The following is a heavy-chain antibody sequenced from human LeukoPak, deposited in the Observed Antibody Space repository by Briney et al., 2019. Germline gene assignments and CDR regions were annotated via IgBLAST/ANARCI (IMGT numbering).Heavy chain of an antibody. CDR1: GFTFSIYN. D-gene: IGHD6-13*01. CDR2: ITSSSDTI. V-gene: IGHV3-48*01. CDR3: ARGLRQLVRGFNYYFMDV. Sequence: GGSLRLSCAASGFTFSIYNMNWVRQAPGKGLEWVSYITSSSDTIYYADSVRGRFTISRDNAENSPYLQMTSLRAEDTAVYYCARGLRQLVRGFNYYFMDVWGKGTTVTVSS. J-gene: IGHJ6*03.